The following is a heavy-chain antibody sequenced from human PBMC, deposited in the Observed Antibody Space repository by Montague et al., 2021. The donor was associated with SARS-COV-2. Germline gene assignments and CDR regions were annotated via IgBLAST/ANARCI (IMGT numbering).Heavy chain of an antibody. D-gene: IGHD1-7*01. Sequence: CAISGDSVSRNSPAWNWIRLSPPRGLEWLGRTYYRSSWNTDYAVSVKSRITVSPDTSKNQFSLHMNSVTPEDTAVYYCARDWNYAFDLWSQGTMVTVSS. J-gene: IGHJ3*01. V-gene: IGHV6-1*01. CDR2: TYYRSSWNT. CDR1: GDSVSRNSPA. CDR3: ARDWNYAFDL.